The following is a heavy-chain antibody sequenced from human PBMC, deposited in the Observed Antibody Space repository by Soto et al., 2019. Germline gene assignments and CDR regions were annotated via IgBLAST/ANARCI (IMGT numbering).Heavy chain of an antibody. V-gene: IGHV4-38-2*01. CDR1: GYSISSGYY. CDR3: AGSSWYGYYYYGMDV. D-gene: IGHD6-13*01. CDR2: IHHSGST. Sequence: PSETLSLTCAVSGYSISSGYYWGWIRQPPGKGLEWIGSIHHSGSTYYNPSLKSRVTISVDTSKNQFSLKLSSVTAADTAVYYCAGSSWYGYYYYGMDVWGQGTTV. J-gene: IGHJ6*02.